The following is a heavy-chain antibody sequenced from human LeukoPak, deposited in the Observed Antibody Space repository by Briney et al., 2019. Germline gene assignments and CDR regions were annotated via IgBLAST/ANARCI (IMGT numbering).Heavy chain of an antibody. V-gene: IGHV4-38-2*02. CDR3: ARAYSSSWYFNWFDP. CDR2: IYHSGST. Sequence: SETLSLTCTVPGYSISSGYYWGWIRQPPGKGLEWIGSIYHSGSTYYNPSLKSRVTISVDTSKNQFSLKLSSVTAADTAVYYCARAYSSSWYFNWFDPWGQGTLVTVSS. CDR1: GYSISSGYY. J-gene: IGHJ5*02. D-gene: IGHD6-13*01.